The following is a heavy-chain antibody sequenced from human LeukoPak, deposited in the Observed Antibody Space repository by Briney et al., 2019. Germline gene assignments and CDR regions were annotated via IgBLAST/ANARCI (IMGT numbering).Heavy chain of an antibody. J-gene: IGHJ3*02. Sequence: PGGSLRLSCAASGFTFSNNGIHWVRQAPGKGLEWVSGISGSGGDTYYADSVKGRFTISRDNSKNTLYLQMNSLRAEDTAVYYCAKGHGGFFRYFDTNDAFDIWGQGTMVTVSS. CDR3: AKGHGGFFRYFDTNDAFDI. CDR1: GFTFSNNG. CDR2: ISGSGGDT. V-gene: IGHV3-23*01. D-gene: IGHD3-9*01.